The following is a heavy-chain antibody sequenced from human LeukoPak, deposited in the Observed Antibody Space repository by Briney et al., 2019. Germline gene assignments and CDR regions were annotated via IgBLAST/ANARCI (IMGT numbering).Heavy chain of an antibody. J-gene: IGHJ4*02. CDR3: AKDRYSSPRYFDY. Sequence: GGSLRLSCAASGFTFDDYAMHWVRQRPGKGLEWVSGISWNGATIDYADSVKGRFTISRDNAKNSVYLQMNSLRAEDTALYHCAKDRYSSPRYFDYWGQGTLVTVSS. D-gene: IGHD6-19*01. CDR1: GFTFDDYA. CDR2: ISWNGATI. V-gene: IGHV3-9*01.